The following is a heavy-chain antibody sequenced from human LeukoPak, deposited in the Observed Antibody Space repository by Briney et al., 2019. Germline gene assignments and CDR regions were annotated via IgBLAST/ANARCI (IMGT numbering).Heavy chain of an antibody. CDR3: ARQAADYGDYPAYFDY. D-gene: IGHD4-17*01. J-gene: IGHJ4*02. Sequence: PSETLSLTCAVYGGSFSGYYWSWIRQPPGKGLEWIGEINHSGGTNYNPSLKSRVTISVDTSKNQFSLKLSSVTAADTAVYYCARQAADYGDYPAYFDYWGQGTLVTVSS. CDR1: GGSFSGYY. CDR2: INHSGGT. V-gene: IGHV4-34*01.